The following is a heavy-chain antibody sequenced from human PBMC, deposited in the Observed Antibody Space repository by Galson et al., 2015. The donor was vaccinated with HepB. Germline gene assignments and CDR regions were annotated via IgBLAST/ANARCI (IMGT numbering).Heavy chain of an antibody. Sequence: SLRLSCAASGFTFSSHSMNWVRQAPGKGLEWVSYISSSSTIYYADSVKGRFTISRDNAKNSLYLQMNSLRAEDTAVYYCARAGYYDSSGYYFNYFDYWGQGTLVTVSS. D-gene: IGHD3-22*01. CDR2: ISSSSTI. CDR3: ARAGYYDSSGYYFNYFDY. CDR1: GFTFSSHS. V-gene: IGHV3-48*04. J-gene: IGHJ4*02.